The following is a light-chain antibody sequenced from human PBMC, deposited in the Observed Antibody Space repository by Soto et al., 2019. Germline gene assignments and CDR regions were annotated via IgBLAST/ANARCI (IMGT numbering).Light chain of an antibody. CDR3: QQYNTYPET. J-gene: IGKJ1*01. CDR2: DAS. V-gene: IGKV1-5*01. Sequence: DMKMTQDRSSMSASVGDRVTITFRASQSISSWLAWYQQKAGKAPKLLIYDASTLESGVPSRFSGSGSGTEFTLTITSLQPDDFATYYCQQYNTYPETVAQGTKVDI. CDR1: QSISSW.